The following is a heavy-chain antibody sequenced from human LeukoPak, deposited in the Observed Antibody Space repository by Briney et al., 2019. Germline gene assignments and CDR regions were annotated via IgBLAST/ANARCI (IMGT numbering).Heavy chain of an antibody. D-gene: IGHD3-9*01. CDR3: ARSPDILTGYSTGAFDI. V-gene: IGHV1-69*13. Sequence: ASVKVSCKASGYTFSSYAISWVRQAPGQGLEWMGGIIPIFGTATYAQKFQGRVTITADESPSTAYMELSSLRSEDTAVYYCARSPDILTGYSTGAFDIWGQGTMVTVSS. J-gene: IGHJ3*02. CDR2: IIPIFGTA. CDR1: GYTFSSYA.